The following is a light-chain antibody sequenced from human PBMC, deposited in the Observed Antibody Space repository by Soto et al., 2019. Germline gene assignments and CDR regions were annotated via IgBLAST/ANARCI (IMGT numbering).Light chain of an antibody. Sequence: DIQMTQSPSSLSASIGDRVTITCRASQSISSHLYWFQQKPGQAPKLLIYAASSLQSGVPSRFSGSGSGTDFTLTISSLQPEDFATYYCQHSYSNSITFGQGTRLEIK. V-gene: IGKV1-39*01. CDR1: QSISSH. CDR3: QHSYSNSIT. J-gene: IGKJ5*01. CDR2: AAS.